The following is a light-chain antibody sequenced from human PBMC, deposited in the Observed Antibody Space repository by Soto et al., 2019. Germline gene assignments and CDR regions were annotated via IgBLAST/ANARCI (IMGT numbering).Light chain of an antibody. V-gene: IGLV1-47*01. Sequence: QSVLTQPPSASETPGQRVTISCSGSSSNIGSNYVYWYQQFPGSAPKLLISRNDQRPSGVPDRFSGSKSGTSASLAISGLRSEDEADYYCAAWDDSLSGPVFGGGTKLTDL. J-gene: IGLJ2*01. CDR1: SSNIGSNY. CDR3: AAWDDSLSGPV. CDR2: RND.